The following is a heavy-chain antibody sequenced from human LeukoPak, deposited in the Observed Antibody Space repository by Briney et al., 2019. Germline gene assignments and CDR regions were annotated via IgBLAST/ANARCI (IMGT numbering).Heavy chain of an antibody. CDR3: AKDASPLRLLPTSPFDY. D-gene: IGHD3-22*01. CDR1: GFTFSSYG. V-gene: IGHV3-30*18. Sequence: GRSLRLSCAASGFTFSSYGMHWVRQAPGKGLEWVAVISYDGSNKYYADSVKGRFTISRDNSKNTLYLQMNSQRAEDTAVYYCAKDASPLRLLPTSPFDYWGQGTLVTVSS. J-gene: IGHJ4*02. CDR2: ISYDGSNK.